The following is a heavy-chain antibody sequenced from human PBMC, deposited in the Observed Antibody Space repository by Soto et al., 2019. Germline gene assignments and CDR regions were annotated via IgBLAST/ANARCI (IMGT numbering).Heavy chain of an antibody. CDR2: MYYXXXX. CDR1: GGSINSGXXX. V-gene: IGHV4-31*03. Sequence: QVQLRESGPGLVKPSQTLSLTCTVSGGSINSGXXXXXXIRQHPGKGLEWIGYMYYXXXXXYNPFLRSRVIISADTSENHFSLKLSSVTAADTAVYFCARGYRQSGYSSSWVFDYWGQGTLVNVSS. CDR3: ARGYRQSGYSSSWVFDY. D-gene: IGHD6-13*01. J-gene: IGHJ4*02.